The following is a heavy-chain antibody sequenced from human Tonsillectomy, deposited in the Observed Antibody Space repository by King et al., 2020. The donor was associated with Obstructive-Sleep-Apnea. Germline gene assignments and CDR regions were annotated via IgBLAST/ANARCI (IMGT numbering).Heavy chain of an antibody. D-gene: IGHD3-10*01. CDR1: GFTFISYA. Sequence: QLVQSGGGVVQPGRSLRLSCAASGFTFISYAMHWVRQAPGKGLEWVAVISYDGSNKYYADSVKGRFTISRDNSKNTLYLQMNSLRAEDTAVYYCARDPHTMVRGVAEPGWFDPWGQGTLVTVSS. V-gene: IGHV3-30-3*01. J-gene: IGHJ5*02. CDR3: ARDPHTMVRGVAEPGWFDP. CDR2: ISYDGSNK.